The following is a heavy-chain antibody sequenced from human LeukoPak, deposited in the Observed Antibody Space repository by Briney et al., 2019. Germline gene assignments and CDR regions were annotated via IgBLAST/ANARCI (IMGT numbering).Heavy chain of an antibody. CDR3: ARWEASRVAFDI. CDR2: IYYSGST. V-gene: IGHV4-59*01. D-gene: IGHD1-26*01. CDR1: GGSISSYY. Sequence: PSETLSLTCTVSGGSISSYYWSWIRQPPGKGLEWIGYIYYSGSTDYSPSLKSRVTISIDTSKKQFSLKLSSVTAADTAVYYCARWEASRVAFDIWGQGTLVTVSS. J-gene: IGHJ3*02.